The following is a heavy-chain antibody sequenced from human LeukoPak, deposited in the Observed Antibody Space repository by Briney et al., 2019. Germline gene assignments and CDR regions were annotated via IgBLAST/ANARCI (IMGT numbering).Heavy chain of an antibody. J-gene: IGHJ6*04. CDR3: AREVYSSSWYVMDV. CDR1: GGSISSYY. V-gene: IGHV4-59*01. D-gene: IGHD6-13*01. CDR2: IYYSGST. Sequence: SDTLSLTCTVSGGSISSYYWSWIRQPPGKGLEWVGYIYYSGSTNYNPSLKSRVTISLDTSKNQFSLKLSSVTAADTAVYYCAREVYSSSWYVMDVWGKGTTVTVSS.